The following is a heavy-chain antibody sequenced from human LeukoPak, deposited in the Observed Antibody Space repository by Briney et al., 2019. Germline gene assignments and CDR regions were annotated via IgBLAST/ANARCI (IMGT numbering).Heavy chain of an antibody. CDR2: INPNSGAT. CDR3: AIPYSSSWYVYFQH. J-gene: IGHJ1*01. V-gene: IGHV1-2*02. Sequence: AASVKVSCKASGYTFTAYYIHWLRQAPGQGLECMGWINPNSGATTYVQKFQGRVTMTRDTSISTAYMELSRLRSDDTAVYYCAIPYSSSWYVYFQHWGQGTLVTVSS. CDR1: GYTFTAYY. D-gene: IGHD6-13*01.